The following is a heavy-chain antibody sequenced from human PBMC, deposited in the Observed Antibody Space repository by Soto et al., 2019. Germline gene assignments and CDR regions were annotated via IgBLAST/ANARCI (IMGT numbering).Heavy chain of an antibody. V-gene: IGHV3-23*01. Sequence: GGSLRLSCAASGFIFSSYAMTWVRQAPGKGLECVSAISCSGDNTYDADSVMGRFTISRDNSKSTLYLQMNSLRAEDTAVYYCAKDHYGAAGDYYYYGMDVWGQGTTVTVSS. CDR2: ISCSGDNT. D-gene: IGHD4-17*01. CDR3: AKDHYGAAGDYYYYGMDV. CDR1: GFIFSSYA. J-gene: IGHJ6*02.